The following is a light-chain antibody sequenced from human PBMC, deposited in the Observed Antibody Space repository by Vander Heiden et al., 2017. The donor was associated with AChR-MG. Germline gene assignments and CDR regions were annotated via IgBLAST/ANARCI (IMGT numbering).Light chain of an antibody. CDR3: ATWDDSLNGPV. CDR1: RSNIGSNT. V-gene: IGLV1-44*01. J-gene: IGLJ2*01. Sequence: QSVLTQPPSASGTPGHRVTISCSGSRSNIGSNTVNWYQQLPGTAPNLLIYRNNQRPSGVPDRFSGSKSGTSASLAISGLQSEDGADYYCATWDDSLNGPVFGGGSKVTVL. CDR2: RNN.